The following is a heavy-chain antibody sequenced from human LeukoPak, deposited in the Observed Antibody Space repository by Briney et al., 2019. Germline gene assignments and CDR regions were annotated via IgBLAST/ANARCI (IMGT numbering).Heavy chain of an antibody. CDR1: GYTFTSYG. CDR2: ISAYNGNT. V-gene: IGHV1-18*01. D-gene: IGHD3-22*01. CDR3: ARDVYYDRGVVSAHGRQGVRSFDAFDI. J-gene: IGHJ3*02. Sequence: GASVKVSCKASGYTFTSYGISWVRQAPGQGLEWMGWISAYNGNTNYAQKLQGRVTMTTDTSTSTAYMELRSLRSDDTAVYYCARDVYYDRGVVSAHGRQGVRSFDAFDIWGQGTMVTVSS.